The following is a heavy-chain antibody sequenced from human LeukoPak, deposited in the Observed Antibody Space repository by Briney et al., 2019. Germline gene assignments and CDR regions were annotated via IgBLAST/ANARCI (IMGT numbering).Heavy chain of an antibody. D-gene: IGHD4-17*01. Sequence: GASVKVSCKVSGYTLTELSMHWVRQAPGKGLEWMGGFDPEDGETIYAQKFQGRVTMTEDTSTDTAYMELSSLRSEDTAVYYCATDGPPYGDYNTWNAFDIWGQGTMVTVSS. CDR3: ATDGPPYGDYNTWNAFDI. J-gene: IGHJ3*02. CDR1: GYTLTELS. V-gene: IGHV1-24*01. CDR2: FDPEDGET.